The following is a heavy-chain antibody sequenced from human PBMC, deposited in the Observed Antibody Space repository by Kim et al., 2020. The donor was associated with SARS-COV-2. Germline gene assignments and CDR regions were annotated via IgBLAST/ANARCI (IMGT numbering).Heavy chain of an antibody. CDR1: GFTVSSNY. CDR2: IYIGGST. CDR3: ARVVDGYNPFDY. Sequence: GGSLRLSCAASGFTVSSNYMTWVRQAPGKGLEWVSIIYIGGSTYYADSVKGRFTISRDTSKNTLYLQMNSLRAEDTAVYYCARVVDGYNPFDYWGQGTL. V-gene: IGHV3-53*01. J-gene: IGHJ4*02. D-gene: IGHD5-12*01.